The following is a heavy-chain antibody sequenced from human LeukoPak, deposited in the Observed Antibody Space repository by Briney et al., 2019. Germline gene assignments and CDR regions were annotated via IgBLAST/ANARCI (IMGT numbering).Heavy chain of an antibody. D-gene: IGHD3-3*01. CDR2: INHSGST. V-gene: IGHV4-34*01. CDR1: GGSFSGYY. Sequence: KPSETLSLTCAVYGGSFSGYYWSWIRQPPGKGLEWIGEINHSGSTNYNPSLKSRVTISVDTSKNQFSLKLSSVTAADTAVYYCARVTYYDFWSGLGGTYYYMDVWGKGTTVTVSS. CDR3: ARVTYYDFWSGLGGTYYYMDV. J-gene: IGHJ6*03.